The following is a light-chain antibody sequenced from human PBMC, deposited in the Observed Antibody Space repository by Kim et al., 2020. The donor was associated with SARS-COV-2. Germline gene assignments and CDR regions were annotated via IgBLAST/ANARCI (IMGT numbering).Light chain of an antibody. V-gene: IGKV1-5*03. CDR3: HQYKTYSWA. J-gene: IGKJ1*01. Sequence: ASIGDRVTITCRASQSISGWLAWYQQKPGKAPKVLLYQASNLESGVPSRFSGSGSGTEFTLTISGLQPDDFATYYCHQYKTYSWAFGQGTKVDIK. CDR2: QAS. CDR1: QSISGW.